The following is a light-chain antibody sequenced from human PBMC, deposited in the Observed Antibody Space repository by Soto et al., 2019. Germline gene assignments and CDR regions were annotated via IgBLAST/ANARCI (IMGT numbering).Light chain of an antibody. CDR1: QSVSSSY. V-gene: IGKV3-20*01. J-gene: IGKJ1*01. Sequence: EIVLTQSPGTLSLSPGERATLSCRASQSVSSSYLAWYQQKPGQAPRLLIYGASSRATSIPAGFSGSGSVIDFTLTISRLEPEEFEVYYWQQYGSAPGTFGQGTKVEIK. CDR2: GAS. CDR3: QQYGSAPGT.